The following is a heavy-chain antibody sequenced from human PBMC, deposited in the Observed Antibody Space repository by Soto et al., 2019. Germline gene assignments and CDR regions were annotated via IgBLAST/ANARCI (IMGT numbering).Heavy chain of an antibody. Sequence: GSLRLSCAASGVTFSDHHMDWVRQAQGTGLEWVGRSRNKANSYTTEYAASVKGRITISRDDSKNSVYLQINSLATEDTDVYYCSIKVAGTVDFWGQGTLVTVSS. CDR3: SIKVAGTVDF. CDR2: SRNKANSYTT. J-gene: IGHJ4*02. D-gene: IGHD6-19*01. V-gene: IGHV3-72*01. CDR1: GVTFSDHH.